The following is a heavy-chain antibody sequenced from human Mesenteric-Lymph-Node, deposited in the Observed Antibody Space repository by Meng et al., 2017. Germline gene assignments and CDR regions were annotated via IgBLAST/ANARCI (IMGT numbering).Heavy chain of an antibody. Sequence: GGSLRLSCAASGFTFSSYWMHWVRQAPGKGLVWVSRINSDGSSTSYADSVKGRFTISRDNAKNTLYLQMNSLRAEDTAVYYCTRGGQWENGMDVWGQGTTVTVSS. J-gene: IGHJ6*02. D-gene: IGHD1-26*01. V-gene: IGHV3-74*01. CDR1: GFTFSSYW. CDR3: TRGGQWENGMDV. CDR2: INSDGSST.